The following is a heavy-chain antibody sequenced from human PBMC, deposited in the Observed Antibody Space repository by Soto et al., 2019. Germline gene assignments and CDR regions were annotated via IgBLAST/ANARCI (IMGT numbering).Heavy chain of an antibody. CDR1: GFTFGAYA. D-gene: IGHD6-19*01. Sequence: SPRLSSTTSGFTFGAYAMSWFRLAPGKGLECVGFIRSKSYGGTPEYAAPVKGRFTISRDDSKNVAYLQMNSLKTEDTAIYYCSRIFSGGALYDYYYYAMDVWGPGTTVTVSS. CDR2: IRSKSYGGTP. J-gene: IGHJ6*02. V-gene: IGHV3-49*03. CDR3: SRIFSGGALYDYYYYAMDV.